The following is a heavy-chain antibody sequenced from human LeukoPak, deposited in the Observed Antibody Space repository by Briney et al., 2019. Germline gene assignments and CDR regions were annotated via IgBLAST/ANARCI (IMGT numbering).Heavy chain of an antibody. J-gene: IGHJ4*02. CDR2: IIPIFATA. V-gene: IGHV1-69*01. CDR1: GGTFSSYA. CDR3: ARGPITTRSHFDY. Sequence: SVKVSCKASGGTFSSYAISWVRQAPGQGLEWMGGIIPIFATANCAQEFQGRVTITADESTSTAYMELSSLRSEDTAVYYCARGPITTRSHFDYWGQGTLVTVSS. D-gene: IGHD3-22*01.